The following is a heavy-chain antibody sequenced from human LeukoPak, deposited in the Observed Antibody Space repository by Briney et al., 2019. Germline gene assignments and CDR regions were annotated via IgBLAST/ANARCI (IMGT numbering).Heavy chain of an antibody. CDR2: IYYTGST. V-gene: IGHV4-59*01. Sequence: PSETLSLTCTVSGGSISSYSWSWIRQPPGKGLGWIGYIYYTGSTNYNPSLKSRVTISVDTSKNQFSLKLSSVTAADTAVYYCARDQRSGDYWFDPWGQGTLVTVSS. D-gene: IGHD4-17*01. J-gene: IGHJ5*02. CDR3: ARDQRSGDYWFDP. CDR1: GGSISSYS.